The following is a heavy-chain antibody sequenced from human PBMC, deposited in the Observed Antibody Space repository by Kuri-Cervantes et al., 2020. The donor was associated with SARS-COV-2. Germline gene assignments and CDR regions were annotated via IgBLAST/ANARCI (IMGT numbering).Heavy chain of an antibody. D-gene: IGHD4-23*01. CDR1: GFTFSSYA. J-gene: IGHJ3*02. V-gene: IGHV3-64D*06. CDR3: ARGTTVVKVDI. CDR2: ISSNGGST. Sequence: GESLKISCSASGFTFSSYAMHWVRQAPGKGLEYVSAISSNGGSTYYADSVKGRFTISRDNSKNTLYLQMSNLRAEDTAVYYCARGTTVVKVDIWGQGTMVTVSS.